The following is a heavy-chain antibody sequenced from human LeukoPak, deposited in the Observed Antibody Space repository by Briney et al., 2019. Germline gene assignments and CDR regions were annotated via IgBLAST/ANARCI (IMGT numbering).Heavy chain of an antibody. CDR3: ARRAIGDSSGWYGGWFDP. CDR1: GGSISSSSYY. D-gene: IGHD6-19*01. J-gene: IGHJ5*02. V-gene: IGHV4-39*07. CDR2: IYYSGST. Sequence: PSETLSLTCTVSGGSISSSSYYWGWIRQPPGKGLEWIGSIYYSGSTYYNPSLKSRVTISVDTSKNQFSLKLSSVTAADTAVYYCARRAIGDSSGWYGGWFDPWGQGTLVTVSS.